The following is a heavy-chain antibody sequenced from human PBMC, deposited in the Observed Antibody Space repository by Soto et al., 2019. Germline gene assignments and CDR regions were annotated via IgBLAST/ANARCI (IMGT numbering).Heavy chain of an antibody. CDR1: GDSVSSNSAA. D-gene: IGHD6-13*01. CDR2: TYYRSKWYN. Sequence: SQTLSLTCAISGDSVSSNSAASNWIRQSPSRGLEWLGRTYYRSKWYNDYAVSVKSRITINPDTSKNQFSLQLNSVTPEDTAVYYCAREAAAGTVWFDPWGQGTLVTVSS. J-gene: IGHJ5*02. CDR3: AREAAAGTVWFDP. V-gene: IGHV6-1*01.